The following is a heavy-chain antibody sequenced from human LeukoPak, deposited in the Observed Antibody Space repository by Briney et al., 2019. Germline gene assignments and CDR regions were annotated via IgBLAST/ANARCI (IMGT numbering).Heavy chain of an antibody. J-gene: IGHJ4*02. CDR2: ISYDGSNK. CDR1: GFTFSSYA. V-gene: IGHV3-30-3*01. D-gene: IGHD6-13*01. Sequence: GRSLRLSCAASGFTFSSYAMHWVRQAPGKGLEWVAVISYDGSNKYYAGSVKGRFTISRDNSKNTLYLQMNSLRAEDTAVYYCAREEQPGGYFDYWGQGTLVTVSS. CDR3: AREEQPGGYFDY.